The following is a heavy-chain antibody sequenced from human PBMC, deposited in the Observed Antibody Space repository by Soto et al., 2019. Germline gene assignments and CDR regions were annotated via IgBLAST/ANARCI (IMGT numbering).Heavy chain of an antibody. Sequence: QVQLVQSGAEVKKPGASVKVSCKASGSTFTNYGFSWVRQAPGQGLEWVGWISANNGDTHYAQKLQGRVTLTTDTSTGTVYMELRSLRSDDTAVYYCASKPTGQPFDYWGQGALVSVSS. CDR1: GSTFTNYG. CDR3: ASKPTGQPFDY. CDR2: ISANNGDT. J-gene: IGHJ4*02. D-gene: IGHD1-1*01. V-gene: IGHV1-18*01.